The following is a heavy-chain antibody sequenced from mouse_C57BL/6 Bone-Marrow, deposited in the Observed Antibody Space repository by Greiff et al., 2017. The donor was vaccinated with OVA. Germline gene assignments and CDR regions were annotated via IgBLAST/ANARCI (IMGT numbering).Heavy chain of an antibody. V-gene: IGHV5-4*01. CDR2: ISDGGSYT. D-gene: IGHD1-1*01. CDR3: ARDRVITTVKGPYYFDY. J-gene: IGHJ2*01. CDR1: GFTFSSYA. Sequence: DVHLVESGGGLVKPGGSLKLSCAASGFTFSSYAMSWVRQTPEKRLEWVATISDGGSYTYYPDNVKGRFTISRDNAKNNLYLQMSHLKSEDTAMYYCARDRVITTVKGPYYFDYWGQGTTLTVSS.